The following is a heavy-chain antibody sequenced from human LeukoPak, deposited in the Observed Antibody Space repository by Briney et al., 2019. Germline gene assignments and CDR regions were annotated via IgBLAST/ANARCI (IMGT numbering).Heavy chain of an antibody. CDR2: ISWNSGSI. V-gene: IGHV3-9*01. Sequence: PGGSLRLSYAASGFTFSSYAMSWVRQAPGKGLEWVSGISWNSGSIDYADSVKGRFTISRDNAKNSLYLQMNSLRVEDTAFYYCAKDNRRHYTSGPNPDSLHWGQGALVTVSS. J-gene: IGHJ4*02. CDR3: AKDNRRHYTSGPNPDSLH. CDR1: GFTFSSYA. D-gene: IGHD6-19*01.